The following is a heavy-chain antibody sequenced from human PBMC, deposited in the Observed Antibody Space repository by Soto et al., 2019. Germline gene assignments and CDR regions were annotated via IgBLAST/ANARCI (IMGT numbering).Heavy chain of an antibody. CDR1: GGSISSYY. CDR2: IYYSGST. CDR3: ARAMTTVTTSYFDY. Sequence: PSETLSLTCTVSGGSISSYYWSWIRQPPGKGLEWIGYIYYSGSTNYNPSLKSRVTISVGTSKNQFSLKLSSLTAADTAVYYCARAMTTVTTSYFDYWGQGTLVTVSS. D-gene: IGHD4-17*01. V-gene: IGHV4-59*01. J-gene: IGHJ4*02.